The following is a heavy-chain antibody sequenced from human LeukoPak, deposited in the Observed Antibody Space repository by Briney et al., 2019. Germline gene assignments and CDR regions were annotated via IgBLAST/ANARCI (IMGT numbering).Heavy chain of an antibody. CDR1: GFTFSSYW. Sequence: GGSLRLSCAASGFTFSSYWMSWVRQAPGKGLERVANIKQDGSEKYYVDSVKGRFTISRDNAKNSLYLQMNSLRAEDTAVYYCAREAYYYDSSGYSTISDAFDIWGQGTMVTVSS. CDR2: IKQDGSEK. J-gene: IGHJ3*02. CDR3: AREAYYYDSSGYSTISDAFDI. V-gene: IGHV3-7*05. D-gene: IGHD3-22*01.